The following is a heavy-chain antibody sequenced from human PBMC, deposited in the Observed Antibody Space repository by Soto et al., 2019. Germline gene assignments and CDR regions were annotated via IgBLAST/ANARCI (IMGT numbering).Heavy chain of an antibody. D-gene: IGHD3-9*01. Sequence: GGSLRLSCAASGFRFSGYTMNWVRQAQGKGLEWISGINGGGGTTYYADSVKGRFTISRDDSKNILYLQMNSPRAEDTAIYYCAKDRHPDGIWTFDYWGRGTLVTVS. CDR1: GFRFSGYT. J-gene: IGHJ4*02. CDR2: INGGGGTT. V-gene: IGHV3-23*01. CDR3: AKDRHPDGIWTFDY.